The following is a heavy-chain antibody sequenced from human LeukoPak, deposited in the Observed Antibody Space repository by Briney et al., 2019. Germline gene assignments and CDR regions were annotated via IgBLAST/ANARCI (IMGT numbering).Heavy chain of an antibody. CDR1: GFTVSSNY. Sequence: GGSLRLSCAASGFTVSSNYMSWVRQAPGKGLEWVSVIYSGGSTYYADSVKGRFTISRDNSKNTLYLQMNSLRAEDTAVYYCARDYCGGDCYKFDYWGQGTLVTVSS. J-gene: IGHJ4*02. CDR2: IYSGGST. V-gene: IGHV3-66*01. CDR3: ARDYCGGDCYKFDY. D-gene: IGHD2-21*02.